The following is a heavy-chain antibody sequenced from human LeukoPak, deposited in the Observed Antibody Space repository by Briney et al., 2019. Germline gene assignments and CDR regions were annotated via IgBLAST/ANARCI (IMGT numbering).Heavy chain of an antibody. CDR3: ARDQGLLVVAGRFGY. V-gene: IGHV3-21*01. Sequence: PGGSPRLSCAASGFIFSSYSMNWVRQAPGKGLEWVSSISSSNSYIYNADSVKGRFTISRDNAKNSLYLQMNSLRAEDTAVYYCARDQGLLVVAGRFGYWGQGTLVTVSS. D-gene: IGHD6-19*01. CDR1: GFIFSSYS. J-gene: IGHJ4*02. CDR2: ISSSNSYI.